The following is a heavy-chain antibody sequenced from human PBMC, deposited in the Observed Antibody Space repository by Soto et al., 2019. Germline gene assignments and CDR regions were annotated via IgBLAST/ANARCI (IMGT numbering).Heavy chain of an antibody. CDR3: ARDGYCSSTSCYRDYYYYYGMDV. Sequence: ASVRVSCKASGYAFTSYAMHWLLQAPGQRLEWMGWINAGNGNTKYSQKFQGRVTITRDTSASTAYMELSSLRSEDTAVYYCARDGYCSSTSCYRDYYYYYGMDVWGQGTTVTVSS. D-gene: IGHD2-2*03. CDR2: INAGNGNT. J-gene: IGHJ6*02. CDR1: GYAFTSYA. V-gene: IGHV1-3*01.